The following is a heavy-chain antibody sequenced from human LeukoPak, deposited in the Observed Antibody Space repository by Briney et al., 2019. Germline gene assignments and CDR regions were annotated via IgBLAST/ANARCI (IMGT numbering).Heavy chain of an antibody. Sequence: GGSLRLSCAASGFTFSGSAMHWVRQASGKGLEWVGRIRSKANSYATAYAASVKGRFTISRDDSKNTAYLQMNSLKTEDTAVYYCTLRNYYYYGLDVWGQGTTVTVSS. CDR1: GFTFSGSA. CDR2: IRSKANSYAT. V-gene: IGHV3-73*01. CDR3: TLRNYYYYGLDV. J-gene: IGHJ6*02.